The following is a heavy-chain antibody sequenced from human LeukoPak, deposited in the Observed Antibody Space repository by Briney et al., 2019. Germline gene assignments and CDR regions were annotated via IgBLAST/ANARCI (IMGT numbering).Heavy chain of an antibody. CDR3: ARGGFYFGSGSDTGDY. V-gene: IGHV3-7*05. D-gene: IGHD3-10*01. CDR1: GFTFSTYW. J-gene: IGHJ4*02. Sequence: GGSLRLSCAASGFTFSTYWMTWVRQAPGKGLEWVASINQDGSEKYFVDSVKGRFTISRDNAKNSLYLQINSLRAEDTAVYYCARGGFYFGSGSDTGDYWGQGTLVTVSS. CDR2: INQDGSEK.